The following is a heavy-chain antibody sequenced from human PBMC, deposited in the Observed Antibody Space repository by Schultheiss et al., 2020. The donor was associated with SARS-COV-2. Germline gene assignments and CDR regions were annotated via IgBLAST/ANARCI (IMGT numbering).Heavy chain of an antibody. Sequence: GGSLRLSCAASGFTFDDYGMSWVRQAPGKGLEWVAVVSYDGSNKYYADSVKGRFTISRENAKNSLYLQMNSLRAGDTAVYYCARGRIELRYFDWLLFRGFDYWGQGTLVTVSS. CDR2: VSYDGSNK. J-gene: IGHJ4*02. V-gene: IGHV3-30*03. CDR3: ARGRIELRYFDWLLFRGFDY. CDR1: GFTFDDYG. D-gene: IGHD3-9*01.